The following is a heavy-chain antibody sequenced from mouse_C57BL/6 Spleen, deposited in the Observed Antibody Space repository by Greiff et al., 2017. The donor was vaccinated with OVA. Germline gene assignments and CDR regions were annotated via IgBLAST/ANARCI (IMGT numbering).Heavy chain of an antibody. Sequence: EVQLVESGGGLVKPGGSLKLSCAASGFTFSSYAMSWVRQTPEKRLEWVATSSDGGSYTYYTDNVKGRFTISRDNAKNNLYLQMSHLKSEDTAMYYCARDGDWEFAYWGQGTLVTGSA. CDR2: SSDGGSYT. CDR3: ARDGDWEFAY. D-gene: IGHD4-1*01. CDR1: GFTFSSYA. J-gene: IGHJ3*01. V-gene: IGHV5-4*01.